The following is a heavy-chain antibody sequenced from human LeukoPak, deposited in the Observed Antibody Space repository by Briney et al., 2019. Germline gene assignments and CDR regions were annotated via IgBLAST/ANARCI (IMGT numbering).Heavy chain of an antibody. V-gene: IGHV1-18*01. CDR2: ISAYNGNT. CDR1: GYTFTSYG. Sequence: ASVKVSCKASGYTFTSYGISWVRQAPGQGLEWMGWISAYNGNTNYAQKLQGRVTMTTDTSTSTAYMELRSLRSDDTAVYYCARVVTGVGYRLLGDYYYYYYMDVWGKGTTVTVSS. D-gene: IGHD2-2*01. J-gene: IGHJ6*03. CDR3: ARVVTGVGYRLLGDYYYYYYMDV.